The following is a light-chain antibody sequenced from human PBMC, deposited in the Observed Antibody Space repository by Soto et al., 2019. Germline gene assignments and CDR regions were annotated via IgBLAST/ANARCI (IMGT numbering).Light chain of an antibody. CDR2: GAS. CDR1: QTINSNY. J-gene: IGKJ1*01. CDR3: PQYGTSPA. V-gene: IGKV3-20*01. Sequence: EFVLTQSPGTLSLSPGERATLSCRASQTINSNYLAWYQQRPGQAPRLLIYGASNRATGISGRFTGSGSGTDFTINISRLEPGDSGVYYCPQYGTSPAFGQGARVEI.